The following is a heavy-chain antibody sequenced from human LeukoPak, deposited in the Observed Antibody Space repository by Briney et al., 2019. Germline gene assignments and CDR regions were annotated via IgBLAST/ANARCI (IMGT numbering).Heavy chain of an antibody. Sequence: SETLSLTCTVSDGSISSYYWNWIRQPPGKGLEWIGYIYYSGSTNSNPSLKSRVTISVDTSKNQFSLKLSSVTAADTAVYYCARSIVVSVNYFYYGMDVWGQGTTVTVSS. CDR3: ARSIVVSVNYFYYGMDV. CDR1: DGSISSYY. J-gene: IGHJ6*02. V-gene: IGHV4-59*08. CDR2: IYYSGST. D-gene: IGHD3-22*01.